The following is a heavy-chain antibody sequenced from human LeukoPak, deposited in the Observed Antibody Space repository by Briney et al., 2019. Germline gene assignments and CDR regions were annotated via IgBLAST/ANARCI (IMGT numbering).Heavy chain of an antibody. CDR3: ARHVPYYYGSGSYREIYAFDI. CDR1: GGSISSSSYY. J-gene: IGHJ3*02. CDR2: IYYSGST. Sequence: SETLSLTCTVSGGSISSSSYYWGWIRQPPGKGLEWIGSIYYSGSTYYNPSLKSRVTISVDTSKNQFSLKLSSVTAADTAVYYCARHVPYYYGSGSYREIYAFDIWGQGTMVTVSS. V-gene: IGHV4-39*01. D-gene: IGHD3-10*01.